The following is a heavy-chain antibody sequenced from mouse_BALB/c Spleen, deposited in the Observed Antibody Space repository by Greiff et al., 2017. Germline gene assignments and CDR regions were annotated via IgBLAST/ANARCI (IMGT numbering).Heavy chain of an antibody. Sequence: LQQPGSELVRPGASVKLSCKASGYTFTSYWMHWVKQRPGQGLEWIGNIYPGSGSTNYDEKFKSKATLTVDTSSSTAYMQLSSLTSEDSAVYYCTYNRYDYAMDYWGQGTSVTVSS. V-gene: IGHV1S22*01. CDR2: IYPGSGST. CDR1: GYTFTSYW. D-gene: IGHD2-14*01. CDR3: TYNRYDYAMDY. J-gene: IGHJ4*01.